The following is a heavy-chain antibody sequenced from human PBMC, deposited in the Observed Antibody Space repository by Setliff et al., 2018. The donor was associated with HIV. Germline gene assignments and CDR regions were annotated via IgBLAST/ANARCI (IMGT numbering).Heavy chain of an antibody. D-gene: IGHD3-22*01. Sequence: SETLSLTCIVSGGSISSSSYYWGWIRQPPGKGLEWIGTISYTGSTNYNPSLKSRVTISVDTSKNQFSLKLRSVTAADTAVYYCARETYYYDNPQYYYYYMDVWGKGTTVTVSS. V-gene: IGHV4-39*07. CDR2: ISYTGST. J-gene: IGHJ6*03. CDR1: GGSISSSSYY. CDR3: ARETYYYDNPQYYYYYMDV.